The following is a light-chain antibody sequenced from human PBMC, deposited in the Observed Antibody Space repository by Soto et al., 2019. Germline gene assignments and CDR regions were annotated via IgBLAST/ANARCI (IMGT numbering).Light chain of an antibody. J-gene: IGKJ1*01. CDR2: KAS. CDR3: LQDYSYPLT. Sequence: DIQMTQSPSTLSGSVGDRVTITCRASQTISSWLAWYQQKPGKAPKLLIYKASNLDSGVPSRFSGSGSGTDFTLTISSLQPEDFATYYCLQDYSYPLTFGQGTKVDIK. V-gene: IGKV1-5*03. CDR1: QTISSW.